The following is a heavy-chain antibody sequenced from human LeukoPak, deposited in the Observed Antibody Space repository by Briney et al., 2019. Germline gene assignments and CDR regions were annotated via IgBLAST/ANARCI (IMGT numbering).Heavy chain of an antibody. V-gene: IGHV3-23*01. CDR3: AKDRGSDYYDSGTHSDAFDI. D-gene: IGHD3-10*01. CDR1: GFTFSSYA. J-gene: IGHJ3*02. CDR2: ISGSGGST. Sequence: GGSLRLSCAASGFTFSSYAMSWVRQAPGKGLEWVSAISGSGGSTYYADSVKGRFTISRDNSKNTLYLQINSLRAEDTAVYYCAKDRGSDYYDSGTHSDAFDIWGQGTMPTVSS.